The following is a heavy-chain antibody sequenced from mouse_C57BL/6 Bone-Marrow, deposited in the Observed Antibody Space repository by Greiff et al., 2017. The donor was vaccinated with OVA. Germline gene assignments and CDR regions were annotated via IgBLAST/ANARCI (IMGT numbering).Heavy chain of an antibody. J-gene: IGHJ2*01. CDR2: IYPGDGDT. CDR3: ARRGLRPWFAY. CDR1: GYAFSSSW. Sequence: QVQLQQSGPELVKPGASVKISCKASGYAFSSSWMNWVKQRPGKGLEWIGRIYPGDGDTNYNGKFKGKATLTADKSSSTAYMQLSSLTSEDSAVYFCARRGLRPWFAYWGQGTTLTVSS. V-gene: IGHV1-82*01. D-gene: IGHD2-4*01.